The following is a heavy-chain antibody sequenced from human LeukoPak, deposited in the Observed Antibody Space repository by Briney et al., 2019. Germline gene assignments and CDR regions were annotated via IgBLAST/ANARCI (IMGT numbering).Heavy chain of an antibody. D-gene: IGHD3-22*01. CDR3: AKEEYYDSSGYHDY. CDR1: GFTFSSYG. V-gene: IGHV3-30*18. J-gene: IGHJ4*02. CDR2: ISYDGSNK. Sequence: PGGSLRLSCAASGFTFSSYGMHWVRQAPGKGLEWVAVISYDGSNKYYADSVKGRFTISRDNSKNTLYLQMNSLRAEDTAVYYCAKEEYYDSSGYHDYWGQGTLVTVSS.